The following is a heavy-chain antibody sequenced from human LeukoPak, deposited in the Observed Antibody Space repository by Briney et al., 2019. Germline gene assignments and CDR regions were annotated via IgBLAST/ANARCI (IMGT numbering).Heavy chain of an antibody. J-gene: IGHJ4*02. CDR2: IYYSGST. CDR1: GGSISTGGYY. CDR3: AGLRGVVVTN. D-gene: IGHD2-15*01. Sequence: SETLSLTCTVSGGSISTGGYYWIWIRQHPGKGLEWIGHIYYSGSTYYNPSLKSRVTISLDTSKNQFSLKLSSVTAADTAVYYCAGLRGVVVTNWGQGTLVTVSS. V-gene: IGHV4-31*03.